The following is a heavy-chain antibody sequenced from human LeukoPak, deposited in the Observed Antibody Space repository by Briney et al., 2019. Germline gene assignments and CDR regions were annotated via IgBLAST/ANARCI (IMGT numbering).Heavy chain of an antibody. CDR2: IISSSSYI. Sequence: KPGGSLRLSCAASGFTFSSYSMNWVRQAPGKGLEWVSSIISSSSYIYYADSVTGRFTISRDNAKNSLYLQMNSLRAEDTAVYYCAREIAADFWSGYPDYWGQGTLVTVSS. J-gene: IGHJ4*02. CDR1: GFTFSSYS. V-gene: IGHV3-21*01. D-gene: IGHD3-3*01. CDR3: AREIAADFWSGYPDY.